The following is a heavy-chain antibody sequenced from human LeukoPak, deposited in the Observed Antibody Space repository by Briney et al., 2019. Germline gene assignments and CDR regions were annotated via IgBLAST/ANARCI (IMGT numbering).Heavy chain of an antibody. J-gene: IGHJ3*02. CDR1: GGSISSSNW. V-gene: IGHV4-4*02. Sequence: SETLFLTCAVSGGSISSSNWWSWVRQPPGKGLEWIGEIYHGGNTNYNPSLKSRVTISVDTSKNQFSLKLSSVTAADTAVYYCARLREYCSSTSCFDAFDIWGQGPMVTVSS. CDR3: ARLREYCSSTSCFDAFDI. D-gene: IGHD2-2*01. CDR2: IYHGGNT.